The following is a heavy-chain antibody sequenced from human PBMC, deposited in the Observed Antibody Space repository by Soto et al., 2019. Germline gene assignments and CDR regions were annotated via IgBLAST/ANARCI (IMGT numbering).Heavy chain of an antibody. Sequence: GSLRPACAASGSTFSSYAMSWVRQAPGKGLEWVSIISGSGGSTYYADSVKVRFTISRDNSKNTLYLQMNSLRAEDTAVYYCEKDTSYSSRVRFFQHWGQGTLVTVSS. CDR2: ISGSGGST. V-gene: IGHV3-23*01. J-gene: IGHJ1*01. CDR1: GSTFSSYA. D-gene: IGHD6-13*01. CDR3: EKDTSYSSRVRFFQH.